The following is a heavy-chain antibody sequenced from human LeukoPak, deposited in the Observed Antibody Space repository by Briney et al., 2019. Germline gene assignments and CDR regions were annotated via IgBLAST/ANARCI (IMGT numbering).Heavy chain of an antibody. Sequence: PGGSLRLSCAASGFTFSSYAMHWVRQAPGKGLEWVAVISYDGSNKCYADSVKGRFTISRDNAKNSLYLQMNSLRAEDTAVYYCAREDVDTASGDYWGQGTLVTVSS. D-gene: IGHD5-18*01. CDR2: ISYDGSNK. CDR1: GFTFSSYA. V-gene: IGHV3-30-3*01. J-gene: IGHJ4*02. CDR3: AREDVDTASGDY.